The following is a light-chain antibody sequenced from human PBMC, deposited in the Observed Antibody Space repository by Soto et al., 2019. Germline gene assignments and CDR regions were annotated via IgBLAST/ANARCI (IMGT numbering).Light chain of an antibody. CDR2: AAS. V-gene: IGKV1-39*01. CDR1: QSISSY. Sequence: DIQMTQSPSSLSASVGDRVTIACRASQSISSYLNWYQHKPGTAPKLLIYAASSLQPGVPSRFSGSGSGTDFTLTISSLQPEDFATYYCQQSYSDLLTFGGGTKVEIK. J-gene: IGKJ4*01. CDR3: QQSYSDLLT.